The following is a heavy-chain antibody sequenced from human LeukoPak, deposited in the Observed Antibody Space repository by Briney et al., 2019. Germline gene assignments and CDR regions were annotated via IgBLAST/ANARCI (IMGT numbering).Heavy chain of an antibody. CDR1: GFTFTSHG. J-gene: IGHJ3*02. Sequence: PGGSLRLSCAASGFTFTSHGMHWVRQAPGKGLEWVAHIRYDGSNKYYADSVKGRFTISRDNSKNTLYLQMNSLRAEDTAVYYCAGTYYYDKGAFDIWGQGTMVTVSS. V-gene: IGHV3-30*02. D-gene: IGHD3-22*01. CDR3: AGTYYYDKGAFDI. CDR2: IRYDGSNK.